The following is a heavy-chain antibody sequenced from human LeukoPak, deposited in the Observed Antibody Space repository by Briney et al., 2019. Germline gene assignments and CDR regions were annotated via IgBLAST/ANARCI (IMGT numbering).Heavy chain of an antibody. V-gene: IGHV4-59*12. J-gene: IGHJ3*02. Sequence: PSETLSLTCTVSGGSISSYYWSWIRQPPGKGLEWIGYMYYTGSTNYNPSLKSRVTISVDTSKNQFSLKLSSVTAADTAVYYCARRRGRYYYGSGSYSSQGLDAFDTWGQGTMVTVSS. D-gene: IGHD3-10*01. CDR2: MYYTGST. CDR1: GGSISSYY. CDR3: ARRRGRYYYGSGSYSSQGLDAFDT.